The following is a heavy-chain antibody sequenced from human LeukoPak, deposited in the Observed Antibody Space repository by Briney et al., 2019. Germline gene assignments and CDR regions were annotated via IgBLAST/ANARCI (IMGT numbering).Heavy chain of an antibody. CDR1: GYTFTSYG. CDR2: ISAYNGNT. Sequence: ASVTVSCTASGYTFTSYGISWVRQAPGRGLEWMGWISAYNGNTNYAQKLQGRVTMTTDTSTSTAYMELRSLRSDDTAVYYCARDGPRYCSSTSCYDTRLDYWGQGTLVTVSS. V-gene: IGHV1-18*01. J-gene: IGHJ4*02. CDR3: ARDGPRYCSSTSCYDTRLDY. D-gene: IGHD2-2*01.